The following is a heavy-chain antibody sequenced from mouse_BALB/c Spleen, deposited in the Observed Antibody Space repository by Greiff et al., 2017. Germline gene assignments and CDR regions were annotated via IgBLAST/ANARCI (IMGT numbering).Heavy chain of an antibody. CDR3: ARDHYYGSSPSFMDY. D-gene: IGHD1-1*01. CDR2: ISSGSSTI. CDR1: GFTFSSFG. J-gene: IGHJ4*01. V-gene: IGHV5-17*02. Sequence: EVQGVESGGGLVQPGGSRKLSCAASGFTFSSFGMHWVRQAPEKGLEWVAYISSGSSTIYYADTVKGRFTISRDNPKNTLFLQMTSLRSEDTAMYYCARDHYYGSSPSFMDYWGQGTSVTVSS.